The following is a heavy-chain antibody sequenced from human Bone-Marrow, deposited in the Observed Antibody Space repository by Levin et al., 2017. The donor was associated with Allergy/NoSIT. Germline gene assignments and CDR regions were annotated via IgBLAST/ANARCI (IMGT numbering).Heavy chain of an antibody. V-gene: IGHV1-18*01. D-gene: IGHD5-18*01. J-gene: IGHJ4*02. CDR1: FSLFLLPS. CDR2: INGGNSADT. Sequence: ASVKVSCRASFSLFLLPSFLFFLPSPFPFLEWMGWINGGNSADTNYAQNFKGRVTMTKDISTSTAYMELSSLTSDDTAVYYCARERPHTYGHSDLDIWGQGTLVTVSS. CDR3: ARERPHTYGHSDLDI.